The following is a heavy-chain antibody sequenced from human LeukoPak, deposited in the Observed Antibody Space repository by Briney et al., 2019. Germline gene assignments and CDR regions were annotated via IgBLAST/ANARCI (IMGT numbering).Heavy chain of an antibody. CDR1: GFTFSSYA. CDR2: ISGSGGST. CDR3: AKERCSSTNCSPRRLYYGMDV. D-gene: IGHD2-2*01. J-gene: IGHJ6*04. V-gene: IGHV3-23*01. Sequence: GGSLRLSCAASGFTFSSYAMSWVRQAPGKGLEWVSAISGSGGSTYYADSVKGRFTISRDNSKNTLYLQMNSLRAEDTAVYYCAKERCSSTNCSPRRLYYGMDVWGKGTTVTVSS.